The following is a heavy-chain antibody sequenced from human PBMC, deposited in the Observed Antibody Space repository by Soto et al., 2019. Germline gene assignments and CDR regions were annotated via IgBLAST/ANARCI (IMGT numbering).Heavy chain of an antibody. D-gene: IGHD2-2*01. CDR2: IYYSGST. Sequence: SETLSLTCTVSGGSIRSYFYSWIRQPPGKGLEWIGYIYYSGSTNYNPSLKSRVTLSVDTSKNQFSLKLSSVIAADTAVYYCARVSASRCYDRGCLAFDIWGQGTMVTVSS. J-gene: IGHJ3*02. CDR1: GGSIRSYF. V-gene: IGHV4-59*01. CDR3: ARVSASRCYDRGCLAFDI.